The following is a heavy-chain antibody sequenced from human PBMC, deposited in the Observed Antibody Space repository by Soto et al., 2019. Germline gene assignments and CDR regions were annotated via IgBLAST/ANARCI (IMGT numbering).Heavy chain of an antibody. J-gene: IGHJ4*02. V-gene: IGHV3-64*01. CDR2: LNTNGNST. D-gene: IGHD2-8*01. CDR3: ARGPTRHAGSFY. Sequence: EVQLVESGGGLVQPGGSLRLSCAASGFTFSNFAMLWVRQAPGKGLEYVSALNTNGNSTYYANSVMVRFTIYRDNSKNTLYLQMCNLRADDMAVYYCARGPTRHAGSFYWGQGTLVTVSS. CDR1: GFTFSNFA.